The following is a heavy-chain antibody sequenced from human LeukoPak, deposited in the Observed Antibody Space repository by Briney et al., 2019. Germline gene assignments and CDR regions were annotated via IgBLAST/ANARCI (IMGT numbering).Heavy chain of an antibody. CDR1: GGSIRRFY. CDR2: VYYSGST. J-gene: IGHJ4*02. D-gene: IGHD3-10*01. V-gene: IGHV4-59*01. Sequence: KSSETLSLTCTVSGGSIRRFYWSWIRQPPGKGLEWIGYVYYSGSTNYNPSLKSRVTISVDTSKNQFSLKLSSVTAADTAVYYCTRGGFREIDSWGQGTLVIVSS. CDR3: TRGGFREIDS.